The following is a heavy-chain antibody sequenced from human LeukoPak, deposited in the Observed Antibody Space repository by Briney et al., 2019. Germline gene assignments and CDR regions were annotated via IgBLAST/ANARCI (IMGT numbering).Heavy chain of an antibody. CDR1: GFTFSSYS. D-gene: IGHD2-15*01. V-gene: IGHV3-21*01. Sequence: PGGSLRLSCAASGFTFSSYSMNWVRQAPGKGLEWVSSISSSSSYIYYADSVKGRFTISRDNAKNSLYLQMNSLRAEDTAVYYCASGGVVAATTIFDYWGQGTLVTVSS. J-gene: IGHJ4*02. CDR3: ASGGVVAATTIFDY. CDR2: ISSSSSYI.